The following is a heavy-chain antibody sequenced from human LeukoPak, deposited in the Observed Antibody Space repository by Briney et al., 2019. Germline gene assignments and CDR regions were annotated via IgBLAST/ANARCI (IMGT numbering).Heavy chain of an antibody. CDR1: GFTFSTYG. CDR3: AKESAGSYYSIDY. J-gene: IGHJ4*02. Sequence: GGSLRLSCAASGFTFSTYGMSWVRQAPGKGLEGVSAIVGSGGGTYYADSVKGRFTISRDNSKNTLYLQMNSLRAEDTALYYCAKESAGSYYSIDYWGRGTLVTVSS. V-gene: IGHV3-23*01. D-gene: IGHD1-26*01. CDR2: IVGSGGGT.